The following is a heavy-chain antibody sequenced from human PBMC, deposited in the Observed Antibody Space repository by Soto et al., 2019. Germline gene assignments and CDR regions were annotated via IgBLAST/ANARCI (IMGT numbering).Heavy chain of an antibody. CDR3: VRGIPFQYSNNWLHWYFDL. V-gene: IGHV3-33*01. Sequence: CLRLSCAASGFVYNTYAMHWVRLSPGKGLEWVALIWNDGSKKYYVDSVKGRFTISRDNSQNTLSLQMDSLRGEDTAVYFCVRGIPFQYSNNWLHWYFDLWGRGTQVTVSS. D-gene: IGHD1-1*01. CDR1: GFVYNTYA. CDR2: IWNDGSKK. J-gene: IGHJ2*01.